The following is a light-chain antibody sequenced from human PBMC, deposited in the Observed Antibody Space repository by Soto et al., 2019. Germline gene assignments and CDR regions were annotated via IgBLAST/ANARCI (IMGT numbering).Light chain of an antibody. CDR2: GAS. CDR1: QSVSTN. Sequence: VMTQSPVTLSVSPGERATLSCRANQSVSTNLAWYQHKPGQAPRFLIYGASTRATGIPARFSGSGSGTEFTLTISSLQSEDSAVYYCQQYNDLVTFGGGTKVEIK. J-gene: IGKJ4*01. CDR3: QQYNDLVT. V-gene: IGKV3-15*01.